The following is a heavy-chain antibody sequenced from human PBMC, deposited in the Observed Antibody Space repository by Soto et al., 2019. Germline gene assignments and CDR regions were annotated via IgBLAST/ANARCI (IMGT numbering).Heavy chain of an antibody. J-gene: IGHJ4*02. CDR3: AKGSAHGAPYYFDY. V-gene: IGHV3-23*01. CDR1: GFTFSSYA. CDR2: ISGSGGST. Sequence: EVQLLESGGGFVQPGGSLRLSCAAFGFTFSSYAMSWVRQAPGKGLAWVSAISGSGGSTYHADSVKGRFTISRDNSNNPLYLQMSGMRAEDTAVYYCAKGSAHGAPYYFDYWGRGTLVTVSS.